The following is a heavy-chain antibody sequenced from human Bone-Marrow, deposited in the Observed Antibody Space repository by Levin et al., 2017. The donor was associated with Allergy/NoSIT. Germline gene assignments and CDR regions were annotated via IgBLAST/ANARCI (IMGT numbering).Heavy chain of an antibody. V-gene: IGHV3-23*01. CDR1: GFTFNNFA. CDR2: IRSEGGYK. D-gene: IGHD3-16*01. CDR3: AKDTDSGMRDYSWGIFDC. J-gene: IGHJ4*02. Sequence: PGGSLRLSCAASGFTFNNFAMAWVRQAPGKGLEWVAGIRSEGGYKPYADSVKGRFIISRDNSNNMMYLQMSSLRADDTAIYYCAKDTDSGMRDYSWGIFDCWGRGTLVTVSS.